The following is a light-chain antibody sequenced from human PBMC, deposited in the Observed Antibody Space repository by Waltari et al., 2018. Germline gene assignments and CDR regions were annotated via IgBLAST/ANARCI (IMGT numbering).Light chain of an antibody. J-gene: IGKJ1*01. CDR2: AAS. CDR1: QSVSRA. Sequence: EIVLTQSPGTLSWSPGERATLSCRARQSVSRALAWYKQKPGQAPRLLIYAASSRATGVPDRFSGSGSGTDFSLTISRLDPEDFAVYYCQHYVNLPVTFGQGTNVEI. CDR3: QHYVNLPVT. V-gene: IGKV3-20*01.